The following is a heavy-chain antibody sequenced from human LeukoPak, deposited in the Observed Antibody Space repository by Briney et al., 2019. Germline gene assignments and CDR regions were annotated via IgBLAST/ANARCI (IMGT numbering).Heavy chain of an antibody. CDR3: AKDRGYCSGGSCYYFDY. CDR2: ISSDGSNE. J-gene: IGHJ4*02. CDR1: GFTFSSYG. V-gene: IGHV3-30*18. Sequence: GGSLRLSCAASGFTFSSYGMHWVRQAPGKGLEWVAVISSDGSNEYYADSVKGRFTISRDNSKNTLCLQMNSLRAEDTAVYYCAKDRGYCSGGSCYYFDYWGQGTLVTASS. D-gene: IGHD2-15*01.